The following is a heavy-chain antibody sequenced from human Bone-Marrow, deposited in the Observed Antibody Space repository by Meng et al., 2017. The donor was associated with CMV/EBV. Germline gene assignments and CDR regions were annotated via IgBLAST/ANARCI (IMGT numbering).Heavy chain of an antibody. CDR3: AKEQGPYYDFWGGYYTTKLGYNWFDP. J-gene: IGHJ5*02. V-gene: IGHV3-23*01. CDR1: GFTFSSYA. CDR2: ISGSGGST. D-gene: IGHD3-3*01. Sequence: GESLKISCAASGFTFSSYAMSWIRQAPGKGLEWVSAISGSGGSTYYADSVKGRFTISRDNSKNTLYLQMNSLRAEDTAVDYWAKEQGPYYDFWGGYYTTKLGYNWFDPWGQGTLVTVSS.